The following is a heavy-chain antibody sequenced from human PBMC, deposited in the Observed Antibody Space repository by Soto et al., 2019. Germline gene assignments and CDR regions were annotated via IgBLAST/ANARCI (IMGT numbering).Heavy chain of an antibody. CDR1: GYIFTGYH. J-gene: IGHJ5*02. V-gene: IGHV1-2*02. D-gene: IGHD6-13*01. CDR3: ARERPRIAAAGTIVEAPNWFDP. CDR2: INPNSGDT. Sequence: ASVKVSCKASGYIFTGYHIHWVRQAPGRGLEWMGWINPNSGDTEYAQNFQGRVTMTRDTSFNLVYMEMSGLMSDDTAVYYCARERPRIAAAGTIVEAPNWFDPWGQGTLVTVSS.